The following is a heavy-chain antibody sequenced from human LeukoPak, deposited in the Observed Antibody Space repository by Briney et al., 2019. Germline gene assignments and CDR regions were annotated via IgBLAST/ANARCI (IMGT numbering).Heavy chain of an antibody. D-gene: IGHD3-10*01. V-gene: IGHV4-59*01. CDR1: GGSISSYY. CDR2: IYYSGST. J-gene: IGHJ6*03. Sequence: SETLSLTCTVSGGSISSYYWSWIRQPPGKGLEWIGYIYYSGSTNYNPSLKSRVTISVDTSKNQFSPKLSSVTAADTAVYYCARYSSGSYYQYYYYYYMDVWGKGTTVTVSS. CDR3: ARYSSGSYYQYYYYYYMDV.